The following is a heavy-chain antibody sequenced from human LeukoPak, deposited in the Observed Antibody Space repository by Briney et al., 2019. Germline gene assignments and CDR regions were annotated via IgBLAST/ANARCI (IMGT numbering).Heavy chain of an antibody. Sequence: SETLSLTCTVSGDSISSSSFYWGWIRQPPGKGLEWIGSIYYSGSTYYDPSLKSRVTISVDTSKNQFSLKLSSVTAADTAVYYCARLRGYTSSARGYVEYWGQGTLVTVSS. J-gene: IGHJ4*02. V-gene: IGHV4-39*01. CDR2: IYYSGST. CDR3: ARLRGYTSSARGYVEY. CDR1: GDSISSSSFY. D-gene: IGHD6-13*01.